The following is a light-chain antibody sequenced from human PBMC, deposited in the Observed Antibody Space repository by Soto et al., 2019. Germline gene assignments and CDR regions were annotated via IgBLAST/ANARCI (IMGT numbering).Light chain of an antibody. Sequence: EIVMTQSPATLSMSPGERATLSCRAGQSVGSNFAWYQQKPGQAPRLLIYGASTRATGIPARFSVSGSGTEFTLTISSLQSEDFAVYYCQQFNSWPQTFGQGTKVDFK. CDR3: QQFNSWPQT. CDR1: QSVGSN. CDR2: GAS. J-gene: IGKJ1*01. V-gene: IGKV3-15*01.